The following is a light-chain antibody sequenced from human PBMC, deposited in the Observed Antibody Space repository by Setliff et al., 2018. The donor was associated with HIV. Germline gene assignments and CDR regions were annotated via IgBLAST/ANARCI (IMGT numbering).Light chain of an antibody. CDR1: SSNIGSNI. V-gene: IGLV1-44*01. CDR2: NTI. CDR3: SAWDDSLNGVL. J-gene: IGLJ2*01. Sequence: VLTQPPSASGTPGQRVTISFSGSSSNIGSNIVNWYQQLPGTAPELIIFNTIQRPSGVPARFSASKSGTSASLAISGLQSADEAVYYCSAWDDSLNGVLFGGGTQLTV.